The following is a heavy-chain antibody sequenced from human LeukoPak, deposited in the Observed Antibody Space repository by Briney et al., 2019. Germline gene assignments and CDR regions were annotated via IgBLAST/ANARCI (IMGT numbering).Heavy chain of an antibody. V-gene: IGHV5-51*01. CDR1: GYSFTSYW. D-gene: IGHD3-10*01. Sequence: GESLKISCKGSGYSFTSYWISWVRQMPGKGLEWMGIIYPGDSDTRFSPSFQGQVTISADKSINTAYLQWSSLKASDTAIYYCARSGSGSYLGYYFDYWGQGTLVTVSS. J-gene: IGHJ4*02. CDR3: ARSGSGSYLGYYFDY. CDR2: IYPGDSDT.